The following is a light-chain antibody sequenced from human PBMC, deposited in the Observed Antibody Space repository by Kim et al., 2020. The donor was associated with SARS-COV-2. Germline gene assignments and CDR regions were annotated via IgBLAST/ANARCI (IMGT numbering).Light chain of an antibody. Sequence: PGERATLSCRASQSISSNYLAWYQQKPGQAPRLLIYGVSTRATGIPDRFSGSGSGTDFTLTISRVEPEDFAVYYCQQFGGSPTWTFGQGTKVDIK. CDR2: GVS. CDR1: QSISSNY. V-gene: IGKV3-20*01. J-gene: IGKJ1*01. CDR3: QQFGGSPTWT.